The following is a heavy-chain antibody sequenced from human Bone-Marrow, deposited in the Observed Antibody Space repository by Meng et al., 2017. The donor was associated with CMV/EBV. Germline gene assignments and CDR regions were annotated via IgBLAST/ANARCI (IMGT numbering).Heavy chain of an antibody. Sequence: ASVKVSCKASGYTFTSYGISWVRQAPGQGLEWMGWISAYNGNTNYAQKLQGRVTMTTDTSTSTAYMELRSLRSDDTAVYYCARDLMEGRDGGKGGYCGEGTLVAVSS. CDR3: ARDLMEGRDGGKGGY. V-gene: IGHV1-18*01. D-gene: IGHD4-23*01. CDR1: GYTFTSYG. CDR2: ISAYNGNT. J-gene: IGHJ4*02.